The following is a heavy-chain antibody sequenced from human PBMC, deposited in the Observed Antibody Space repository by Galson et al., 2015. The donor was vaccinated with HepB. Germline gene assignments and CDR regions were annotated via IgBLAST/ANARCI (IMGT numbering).Heavy chain of an antibody. CDR2: MSGSGDNT. Sequence: SLRLSCAASGFTFSNYAMTWVRQAPGKGLEWVSTMSGSGDNTYYTDSVKGRFTISRDNSRNTLYLQMSSLRVDDTALYYCAKGSLWGTYLTKNWGQGTLVTVSS. J-gene: IGHJ4*02. V-gene: IGHV3-23*01. CDR3: AKGSLWGTYLTKN. CDR1: GFTFSNYA. D-gene: IGHD3-16*02.